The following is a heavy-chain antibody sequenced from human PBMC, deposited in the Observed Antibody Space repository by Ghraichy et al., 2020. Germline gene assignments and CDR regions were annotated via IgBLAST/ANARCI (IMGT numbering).Heavy chain of an antibody. J-gene: IGHJ6*02. V-gene: IGHV1-2*02. CDR3: ARAVRYFDWLLDFYYYYGMDV. Sequence: ASVKVSCKASGYTFTGYYMHWVRQAPGQGLEWMGWINPNSGGTNYAQKFQGRVTMTRDTSISTAYMELSRLRSDDTAVYYCARAVRYFDWLLDFYYYYGMDVWGQGTTVTVSS. CDR2: INPNSGGT. D-gene: IGHD3-9*01. CDR1: GYTFTGYY.